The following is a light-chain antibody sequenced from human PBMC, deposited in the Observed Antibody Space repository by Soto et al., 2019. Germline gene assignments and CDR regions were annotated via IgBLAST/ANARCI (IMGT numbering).Light chain of an antibody. V-gene: IGKV4-1*01. CDR1: QSVLYNSNNKNH. CDR3: QQYHSIPFT. J-gene: IGKJ2*01. CDR2: GAS. Sequence: DFVRTQAPDSLAVSLGERATINCKSSQSVLYNSNNKNHLGWFQQKPGHPPKLLIYGASFRPSGVPDRFSGSGSGPDFTLTISSLQAEDVAVYYCQQYHSIPFTFGQGTKLEI.